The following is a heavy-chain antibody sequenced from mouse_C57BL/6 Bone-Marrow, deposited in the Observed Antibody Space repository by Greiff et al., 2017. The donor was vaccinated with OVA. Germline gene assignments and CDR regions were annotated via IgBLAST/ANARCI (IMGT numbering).Heavy chain of an antibody. Sequence: VQLQQSGPVLVKPGASVKMSCKASGYTFTDYYMNWVKQSHGKSLEWIGVINPYNGGTSYNQKFKGKATLTVDKSSSTAYMELNSLTSEDSAVYYCARERYAMDYWGQGTSVTVSS. CDR3: ARERYAMDY. J-gene: IGHJ4*01. V-gene: IGHV1-19*01. CDR2: INPYNGGT. CDR1: GYTFTDYY.